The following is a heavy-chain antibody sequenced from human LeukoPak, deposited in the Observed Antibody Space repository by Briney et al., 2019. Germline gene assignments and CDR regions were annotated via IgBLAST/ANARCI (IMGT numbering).Heavy chain of an antibody. CDR1: GFTVSSNY. J-gene: IGHJ6*02. CDR3: ARDRIADTYYGSGRRIYYYYGMDV. Sequence: PGGSLRLSCAASGFTVSSNYMSWVRQAPGKGLEWVSVIYSGGTTYYSDSVTGRFTISRDKSKNTLDLQMNSLRPEDTAVYYCARDRIADTYYGSGRRIYYYYGMDVWGQGTTVTVSS. V-gene: IGHV3-53*01. CDR2: IYSGGTT. D-gene: IGHD3-10*01.